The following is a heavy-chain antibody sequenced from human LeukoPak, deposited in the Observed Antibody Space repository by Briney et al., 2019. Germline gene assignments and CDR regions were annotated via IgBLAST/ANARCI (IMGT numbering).Heavy chain of an antibody. Sequence: GSLRLSCAASGFTSSNYAMNWVRQAPGKGLEWVSVLIGSSGSTDYADSVKGRFTISRDNSKNTVFLQMNSLRAEDTAIYYCAKGAYDYIEIGYFDSWGQGTLVTASS. D-gene: IGHD5-12*01. CDR3: AKGAYDYIEIGYFDS. CDR2: LIGSSGST. V-gene: IGHV3-23*01. CDR1: GFTSSNYA. J-gene: IGHJ4*02.